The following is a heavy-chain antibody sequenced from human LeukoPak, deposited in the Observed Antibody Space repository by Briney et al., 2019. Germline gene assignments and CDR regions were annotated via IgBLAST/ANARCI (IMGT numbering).Heavy chain of an antibody. Sequence: GGSLKLSCAASGFTFSSYSMNWVRQAPGKGLEWVSSISSSSSYIYYADSVKGRFTISRDNAKNSLYLQMNSLRAEDTAVYYCARDRRIGVRARDAFDIWGQGTMVTVSS. J-gene: IGHJ3*02. V-gene: IGHV3-21*01. CDR2: ISSSSSYI. CDR1: GFTFSSYS. CDR3: ARDRRIGVRARDAFDI. D-gene: IGHD2-8*01.